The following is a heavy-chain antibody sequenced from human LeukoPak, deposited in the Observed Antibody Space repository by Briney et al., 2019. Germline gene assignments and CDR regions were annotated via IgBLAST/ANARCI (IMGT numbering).Heavy chain of an antibody. Sequence: GGSLGLSCTASGFTFGDYAMSWFRQAPGKGLEWVGFIRSKAYGGTTEYAASVKGRFTISRDDSKSIAYLQMNSLKTEDTAVYYCTRDSRYYGSGIWGQGTLVTVSS. CDR2: IRSKAYGGTT. V-gene: IGHV3-49*03. D-gene: IGHD3-10*01. J-gene: IGHJ4*02. CDR3: TRDSRYYGSGI. CDR1: GFTFGDYA.